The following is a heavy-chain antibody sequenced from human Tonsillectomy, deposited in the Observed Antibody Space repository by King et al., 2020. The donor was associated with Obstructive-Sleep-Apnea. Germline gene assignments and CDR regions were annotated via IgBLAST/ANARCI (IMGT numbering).Heavy chain of an antibody. CDR3: ARSLTLVRGILRGMDV. Sequence: VQLQESGPGLVKPSGTLSLTCAVSGGSISSRKWWGWVRQSPGKGLEWIGETYHIGSTNYKPTLKSRVTISVDKSKNQFSLKLSSVSAAETAVYYCARSLTLVRGILRGMDVWGQGTTVTVSS. D-gene: IGHD3-10*01. J-gene: IGHJ6*02. CDR2: TYHIGST. CDR1: GGSISSRKW. V-gene: IGHV4-4*02.